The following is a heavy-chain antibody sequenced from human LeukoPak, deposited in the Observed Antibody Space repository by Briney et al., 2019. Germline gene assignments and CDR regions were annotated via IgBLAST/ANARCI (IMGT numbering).Heavy chain of an antibody. Sequence: PSETLSLTCTVSGGSISSGSYYWSWIRQPAGKGLEWIGRIYTSGSTNYNPSLKSRVTISVDTSKNQFSLKLSSVTAADTAVYYCARALVAGQQLVPLFDYWGQGTLVTVSS. D-gene: IGHD6-13*01. J-gene: IGHJ4*02. CDR3: ARALVAGQQLVPLFDY. CDR2: IYTSGST. CDR1: GGSISSGSYY. V-gene: IGHV4-61*02.